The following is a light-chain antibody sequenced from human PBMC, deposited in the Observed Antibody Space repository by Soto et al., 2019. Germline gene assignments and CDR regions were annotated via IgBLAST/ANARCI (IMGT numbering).Light chain of an antibody. CDR3: SSYATSRDVL. Sequence: QSVLTQPASLSGSPGQSITISCTGTSSDVGAYNYVSWYQQHPGKAPKLMIYEVSHRPSGVSTRFSGSKSGNTASLTISGLQAEDEADYYCSSYATSRDVLFGGGTKVTVL. CDR2: EVS. J-gene: IGLJ2*01. V-gene: IGLV2-14*01. CDR1: SSDVGAYNY.